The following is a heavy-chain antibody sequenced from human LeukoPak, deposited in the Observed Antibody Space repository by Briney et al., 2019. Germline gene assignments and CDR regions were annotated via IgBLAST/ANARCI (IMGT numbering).Heavy chain of an antibody. CDR3: ATGLPGRTSITDY. CDR2: INRNSGAT. V-gene: IGHV1-2*02. D-gene: IGHD3-9*01. CDR1: GYTFAGNN. J-gene: IGHJ4*02. Sequence: ASVKLSCNASGYTFAGNNMHWVRHRPGPGIDRMGWINRNSGATNNAQKFQGRVTMTRDTSISTAYMELSSLRSDDTAVYFCATGLPGRTSITDYWGQGTVVIVSS.